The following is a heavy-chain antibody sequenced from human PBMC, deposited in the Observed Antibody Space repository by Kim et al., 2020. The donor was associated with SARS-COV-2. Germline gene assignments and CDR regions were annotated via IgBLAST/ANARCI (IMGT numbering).Heavy chain of an antibody. D-gene: IGHD4-17*01. CDR2: ISGSGGST. J-gene: IGHJ4*02. CDR3: AKDSGNDYGDKLDY. V-gene: IGHV3-23*01. CDR1: GFTFSSYA. Sequence: GGSLRLSCAASGFTFSSYAMSWVRQAPGKGLEWVSAISGSGGSTYYAGSVKGRFTISRDNSKNTMYLQMNSLRAEDTAVYYCAKDSGNDYGDKLDYWGQGALGTVSS.